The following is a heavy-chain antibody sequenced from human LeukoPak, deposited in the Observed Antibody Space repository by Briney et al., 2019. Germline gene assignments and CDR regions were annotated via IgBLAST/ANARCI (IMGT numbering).Heavy chain of an antibody. J-gene: IGHJ4*02. CDR3: ARESSVTAMDIGSY. D-gene: IGHD2-2*03. CDR2: INPKSGDT. V-gene: IGHV1-2*02. Sequence: ASVKVSCKAYGYTFTGFYIHWIRQAPGQGLEWMGWINPKSGDTNYAQKFLGRVTVTRDTSVSTAYMELSRLKSDDTAVYYCARESSVTAMDIGSYWGQGTLVTVSS. CDR1: GYTFTGFY.